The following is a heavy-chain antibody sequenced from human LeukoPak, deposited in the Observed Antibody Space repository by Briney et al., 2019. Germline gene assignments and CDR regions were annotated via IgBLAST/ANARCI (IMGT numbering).Heavy chain of an antibody. CDR3: ARDVVVVAATYYYYYYMDV. CDR1: GGSISSSSYY. V-gene: IGHV4-39*02. Sequence: ASETLSLTCTVSGGSISSSSYYWVWIRQPPGKGLEWIGSIYYSGSTYSKPSLKSRVTISVDTSKNQFYLKLSSVTAADTAVYYCARDVVVVAATYYYYYYMDVWGKGTTVTVSS. D-gene: IGHD2-15*01. CDR2: IYYSGST. J-gene: IGHJ6*03.